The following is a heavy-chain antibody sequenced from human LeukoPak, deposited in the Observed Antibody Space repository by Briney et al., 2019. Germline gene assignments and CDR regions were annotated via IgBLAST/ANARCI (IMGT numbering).Heavy chain of an antibody. J-gene: IGHJ4*02. D-gene: IGHD6-13*01. CDR2: ISSSSTI. CDR3: ARDWGSWDFDF. Sequence: PGGSLRLSCAASGFTFSSYSMNWVRQAPGKGLEWVSYISSSSTIYYADSVKGRFTISRDNAKNSLYLQMNSLRAEDTAVYFCARDWGSWDFDFWGQGTLVTVSS. CDR1: GFTFSSYS. V-gene: IGHV3-48*01.